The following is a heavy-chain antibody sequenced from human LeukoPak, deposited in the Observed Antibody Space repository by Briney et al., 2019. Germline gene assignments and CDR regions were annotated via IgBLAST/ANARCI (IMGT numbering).Heavy chain of an antibody. CDR1: GASFEIYY. V-gene: IGHV4-34*01. D-gene: IGHD5/OR15-5a*01. Sequence: PSETLSLTCSVSGASFEIYYWNWIRQSPDKRLEWVGEIDHSGITNYNPALRGRVTISGDTSKRQFSLKLISTTAADSAVYYCATMIYHYESGKFYKRDFWGQGTLVAVSS. J-gene: IGHJ4*02. CDR3: ATMIYHYESGKFYKRDF. CDR2: IDHSGIT.